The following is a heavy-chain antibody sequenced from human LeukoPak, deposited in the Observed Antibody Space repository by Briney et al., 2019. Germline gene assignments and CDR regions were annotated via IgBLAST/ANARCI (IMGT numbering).Heavy chain of an antibody. CDR2: IYYSGST. V-gene: IGHV4-59*08. CDR3: ARHTMRLAFDI. D-gene: IGHD3-22*01. Sequence: SETLSLTRTVSGGSISSYYWSWIRQPPGKGLEWIGYIYYSGSTNYNPSLKSRVTISVDTSKNQFSLKLSSVTAADTAVYYCARHTMRLAFDIWGQGTMVTVSS. CDR1: GGSISSYY. J-gene: IGHJ3*02.